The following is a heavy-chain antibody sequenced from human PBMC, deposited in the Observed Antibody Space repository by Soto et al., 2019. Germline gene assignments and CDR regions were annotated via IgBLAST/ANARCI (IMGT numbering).Heavy chain of an antibody. V-gene: IGHV4-59*01. Sequence: LSLTCTVSGGSMSGYYWSWIRQPPGKGLEWIGYMYYRGSTDYNPSLKSRVTISTDTSKNQFSLKLRSVTASDTAIYYCARGRSWFDPWGQGTLVTVSS. CDR2: MYYRGST. CDR1: GGSMSGYY. CDR3: ARGRSWFDP. J-gene: IGHJ5*02.